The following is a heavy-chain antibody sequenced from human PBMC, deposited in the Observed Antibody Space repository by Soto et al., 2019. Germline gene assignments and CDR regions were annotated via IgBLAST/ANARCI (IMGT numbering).Heavy chain of an antibody. Sequence: GASVKVSCKASGGTFSSYAISWVRQAPGQGLEWMGGISPIFGTANYAQKCQGRVTITADKSTSTAYMELSSLRSEDTAVYYCARDPYYYGSGRTDYGMDVWGQGTTVTVSS. CDR1: GGTFSSYA. D-gene: IGHD3-10*01. J-gene: IGHJ6*02. CDR2: ISPIFGTA. V-gene: IGHV1-69*06. CDR3: ARDPYYYGSGRTDYGMDV.